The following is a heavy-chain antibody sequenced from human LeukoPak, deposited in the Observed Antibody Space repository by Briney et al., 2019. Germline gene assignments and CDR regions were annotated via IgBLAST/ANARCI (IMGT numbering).Heavy chain of an antibody. Sequence: GASVKVSCKASEYTFTSYDINWVRQATGQGLEWMGWMNPDSGNTGYAQKFQGRVTMTRNTSINTAYMELSSLRSEDTAVYYCAREEGSSSWYEWGQGTLVTVSS. CDR3: AREEGSSSWYE. D-gene: IGHD6-13*01. CDR2: MNPDSGNT. V-gene: IGHV1-8*01. CDR1: EYTFTSYD. J-gene: IGHJ4*02.